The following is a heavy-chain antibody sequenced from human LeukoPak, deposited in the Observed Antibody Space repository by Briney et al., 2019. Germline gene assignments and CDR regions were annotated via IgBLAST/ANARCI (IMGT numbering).Heavy chain of an antibody. Sequence: ASVKVSYKASGYTFTGYYMHWVRQAPGQGLEWMGWINPNCGGTNYAQKFQGRVTMTRDTSISTAYMELSRLRSDDTAVYYCARGAYSSSAWFDPWGQGTLVTVSS. CDR1: GYTFTGYY. CDR3: ARGAYSSSAWFDP. D-gene: IGHD6-6*01. V-gene: IGHV1-2*02. CDR2: INPNCGGT. J-gene: IGHJ5*02.